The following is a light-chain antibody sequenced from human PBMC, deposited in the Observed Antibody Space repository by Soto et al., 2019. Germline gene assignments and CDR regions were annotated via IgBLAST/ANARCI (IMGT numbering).Light chain of an antibody. J-gene: IGKJ5*01. CDR2: GAS. V-gene: IGKV3-20*01. CDR1: QSVSNNY. CDR3: QYYGNSRIT. Sequence: EIVLTQSPGTLSLSPGERATLSCRASQSVSNNYLAWYQQKPGQAPRLLIYGASNRATGIPDRFSGSGSGTDFTLTINRLEPEDFAVYYCQYYGNSRITFGQGTRLEIK.